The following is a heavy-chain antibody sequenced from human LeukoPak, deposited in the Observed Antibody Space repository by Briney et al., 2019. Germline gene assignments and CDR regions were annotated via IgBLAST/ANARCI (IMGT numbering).Heavy chain of an antibody. J-gene: IGHJ4*02. Sequence: PGASLRLSCAVSGFSLSRYAMSWVRKAPGKGLEWVSAISDSGGSTYYADSVKGRFTISRDNSRNTLYLQMNTLRAEDTAVYYCAKCRGSSLSDYFDYWGQGTLVTVSS. CDR1: GFSLSRYA. V-gene: IGHV3-23*01. CDR2: ISDSGGST. D-gene: IGHD6-6*01. CDR3: AKCRGSSLSDYFDY.